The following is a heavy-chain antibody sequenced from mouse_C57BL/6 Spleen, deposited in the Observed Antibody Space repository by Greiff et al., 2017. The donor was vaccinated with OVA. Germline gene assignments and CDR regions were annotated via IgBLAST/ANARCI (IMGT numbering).Heavy chain of an antibody. D-gene: IGHD1-2*01. V-gene: IGHV5-4*03. CDR1: GFNFSSYA. CDR3: AYYGVWFAY. Sequence: DVMLVESGGGLVKPGGSLKLSCAASGFNFSSYAMSWVRQTPEKRLEWVATISDGGRYTYYPDNVKGRFTISRDNAKNNLYLQMSHLKSEDTAMYYCAYYGVWFAYWGQGTLVTVSA. CDR2: ISDGGRYT. J-gene: IGHJ3*01.